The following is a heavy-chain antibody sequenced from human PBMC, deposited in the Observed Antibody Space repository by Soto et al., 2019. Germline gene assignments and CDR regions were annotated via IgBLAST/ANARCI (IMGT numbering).Heavy chain of an antibody. V-gene: IGHV3-23*01. Sequence: VGSLRLSCTASGFTFSSHAMTWVRQAPGKGLEWVSGLSDSGNSIYYADSVKGRFTISRDNSMNTLYLQMKTLRAEDTAVYYCAKVSSSWYAGFFDLWGQGTLVTVSS. J-gene: IGHJ4*02. CDR3: AKVSSSWYAGFFDL. CDR2: LSDSGNSI. D-gene: IGHD6-13*01. CDR1: GFTFSSHA.